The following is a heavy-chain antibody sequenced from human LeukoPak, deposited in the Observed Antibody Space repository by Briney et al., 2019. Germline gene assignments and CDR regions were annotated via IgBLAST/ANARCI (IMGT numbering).Heavy chain of an antibody. CDR3: ARERTTIFGVVIHYYYYYYMDV. V-gene: IGHV3-7*01. J-gene: IGHJ6*03. CDR1: GFTLSSYW. CDR2: IKQDGSEK. D-gene: IGHD3-3*01. Sequence: GGSLRLSCAASGFTLSSYWMSWVRQAPGKGLEWVANIKQDGSEKYYADSVKGRFTISRDNAKNSLYLQMNSLRAEDTAVYYCARERTTIFGVVIHYYYYYYMDVWGKGTTVTVSS.